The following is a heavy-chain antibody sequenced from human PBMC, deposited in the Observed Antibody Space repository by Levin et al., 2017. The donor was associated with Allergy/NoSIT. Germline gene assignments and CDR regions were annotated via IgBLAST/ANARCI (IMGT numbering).Heavy chain of an antibody. CDR1: GFTFSDYY. V-gene: IGHV3-11*03. Sequence: SCAASGFTFSDYYMSWIRQAPGKGLEWVSYISSSSSYTNYADSVKGRFTISRDNAKNSLYLQMNSLRAEDTAVYYCASGEFGELLYAPFDYWGQGTLVTVSS. CDR2: ISSSSSYT. D-gene: IGHD3-10*01. CDR3: ASGEFGELLYAPFDY. J-gene: IGHJ4*02.